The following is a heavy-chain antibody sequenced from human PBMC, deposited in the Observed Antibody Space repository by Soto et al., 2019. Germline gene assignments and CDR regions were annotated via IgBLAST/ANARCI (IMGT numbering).Heavy chain of an antibody. Sequence: PGASLILSRAACGVTFSSYLLNWVREAAGKGLEWVSCISSSSSYIYCADSVKGRFTISRDNAKNSLYLQMDSLRAEDTDVDYCARGPRRFNGMIVFYSPKAPVSWGQGTLVTVS. J-gene: IGHJ1*01. CDR1: GVTFSSYL. D-gene: IGHD3-22*01. CDR2: ISSSSSYI. CDR3: ARGPRRFNGMIVFYSPKAPVS. V-gene: IGHV3-21*01.